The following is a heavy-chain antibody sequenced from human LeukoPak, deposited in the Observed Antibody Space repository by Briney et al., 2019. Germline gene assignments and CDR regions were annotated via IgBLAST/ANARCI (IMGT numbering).Heavy chain of an antibody. D-gene: IGHD1-26*01. CDR2: MYYSGST. J-gene: IGHJ4*02. V-gene: IGHV4-39*01. CDR3: ATSSGSYYY. Sequence: SQTLSLTCTVSGGSISSGTYYWGYLRQPAGKGLEWIGSMYYSGSTYYNPSLKSRVTIYVDTSKNQFSLKLSSVTAADTAVYYCATSSGSYYYWGQGTLVTVSS. CDR1: GGSISSGTYY.